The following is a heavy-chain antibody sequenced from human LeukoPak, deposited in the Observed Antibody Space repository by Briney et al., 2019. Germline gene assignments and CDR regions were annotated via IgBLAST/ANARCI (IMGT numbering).Heavy chain of an antibody. CDR3: ARSTVTTPWYFDY. V-gene: IGHV4-4*08. CDR1: GGSLSSYY. CDR2: IYPSGST. J-gene: IGHJ4*02. Sequence: SETLSLTCTVPGGSLSSYYWGWIRQPPGKGLEWIALIYPSGSTYYNPSLKSRVTLSVDTSKNQFSLKMTSVTAADTAVYYCARSTVTTPWYFDYWGQGTLVTVSS. D-gene: IGHD4-11*01.